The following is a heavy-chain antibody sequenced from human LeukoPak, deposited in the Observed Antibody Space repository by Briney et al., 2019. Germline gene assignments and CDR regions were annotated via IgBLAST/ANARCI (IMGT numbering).Heavy chain of an antibody. Sequence: GGSLRLSCAASGFTFSSHGMNWVRQAPGKGLEWVSSISSSSSNKDYVDSVKGRFTVSRDNAKNSLYLQMDSLRAEDTAVYYCARARYYYDSSGYPKPRYYFDYWGQGTLVTVSS. V-gene: IGHV3-21*01. D-gene: IGHD3-22*01. CDR1: GFTFSSHG. J-gene: IGHJ4*02. CDR2: ISSSSSNK. CDR3: ARARYYYDSSGYPKPRYYFDY.